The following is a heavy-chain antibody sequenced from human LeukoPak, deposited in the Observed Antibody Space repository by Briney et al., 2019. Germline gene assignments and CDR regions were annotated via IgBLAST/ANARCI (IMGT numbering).Heavy chain of an antibody. J-gene: IGHJ4*02. CDR2: ISSSGSTI. CDR1: GFTFSSYA. D-gene: IGHD3-10*01. CDR3: ARDSNYYGSGHFDY. Sequence: PGGSLRLSCAASGFTFSSYAMSWIRQAPGKGLEWVSYISSSGSTIYYADSVKGRFTISRDNAKNSLYLQMNSLRAEDTAVYYCARDSNYYGSGHFDYWGQGTLVTVSS. V-gene: IGHV3-11*01.